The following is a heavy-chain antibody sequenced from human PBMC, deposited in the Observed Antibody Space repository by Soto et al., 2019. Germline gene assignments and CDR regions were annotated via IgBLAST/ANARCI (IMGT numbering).Heavy chain of an antibody. CDR2: ISSDGSST. V-gene: IGHV3-74*01. Sequence: EVQLVESGGGLVQPGGSLRLSCAASGFTFSSHWMHWVRQVPGKGLVWVSRISSDGSSTSYADSVKGRFTISRDNAKNTLYLQVNSLRAEDTAVYYCARGTVRDHDFGDYWGQGTLVAVSS. CDR3: ARGTVRDHDFGDY. D-gene: IGHD4-17*01. J-gene: IGHJ4*02. CDR1: GFTFSSHW.